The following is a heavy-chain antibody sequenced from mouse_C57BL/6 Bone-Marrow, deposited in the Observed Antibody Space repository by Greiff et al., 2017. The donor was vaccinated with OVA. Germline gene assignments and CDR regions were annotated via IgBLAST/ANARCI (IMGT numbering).Heavy chain of an antibody. Sequence: QVTLKESGPGILQSSQTLSLTCSFSGFSLSTSGMGVSWIRQPSGKGLEWLAHIYWDDDKRYNPSLKSRLTISKDTSRNQVFLKITSVDTADTATYYCARTFITTVVASRYFDVWGTGTTVTVSS. CDR3: ARTFITTVVASRYFDV. CDR2: IYWDDDK. CDR1: GFSLSTSGMG. J-gene: IGHJ1*03. D-gene: IGHD1-1*01. V-gene: IGHV8-12*01.